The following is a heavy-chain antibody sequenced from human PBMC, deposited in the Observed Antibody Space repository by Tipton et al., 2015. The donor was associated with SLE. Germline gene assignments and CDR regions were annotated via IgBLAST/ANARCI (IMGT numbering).Heavy chain of an antibody. CDR2: ISYDGSNK. Sequence: SLRLSCAASGFSLGNYAMSWVRQAPGKGLEWVAVISYDGSNKYYADSVKGRFTISRDNSKNTLYLQMNSLRAEDTAVYYCAKPRTTTADYFDYWGQGTLVTVSS. CDR1: GFSLGNYA. D-gene: IGHD1-1*01. CDR3: AKPRTTTADYFDY. J-gene: IGHJ4*02. V-gene: IGHV3-30*18.